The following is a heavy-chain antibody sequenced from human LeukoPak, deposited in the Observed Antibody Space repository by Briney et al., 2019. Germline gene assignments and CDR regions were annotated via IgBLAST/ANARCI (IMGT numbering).Heavy chain of an antibody. CDR2: IYSAGST. V-gene: IGHV3-53*01. D-gene: IGHD4-17*01. CDR1: GFTVSSNY. CDR3: ARESMPTTVTKPPGWFDP. J-gene: IGHJ5*02. Sequence: PGGSLRLSCAASGFTVSSNYMSWVRQAPGKGLEWVSVIYSAGSTYYADSVKGRFTISRDNSKNTLYLQMNSLRAEDTAVYYCARESMPTTVTKPPGWFDPWGQGTLVTVSS.